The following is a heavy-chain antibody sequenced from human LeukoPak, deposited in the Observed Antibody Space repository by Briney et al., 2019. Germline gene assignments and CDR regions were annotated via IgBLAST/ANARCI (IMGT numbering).Heavy chain of an antibody. CDR1: GYTFTSYG. D-gene: IGHD2-2*02. J-gene: IGHJ4*02. Sequence: ASVKVSCKASGYTFTSYGISWVRQAPGQGLEWMGWISAYNGNTNYAQKLQGRVTMTTDTSTSTAYKELRSLRSDDTAVYYCARVTSCYTGIICGFDYWGQGTLVTVSS. V-gene: IGHV1-18*01. CDR3: ARVTSCYTGIICGFDY. CDR2: ISAYNGNT.